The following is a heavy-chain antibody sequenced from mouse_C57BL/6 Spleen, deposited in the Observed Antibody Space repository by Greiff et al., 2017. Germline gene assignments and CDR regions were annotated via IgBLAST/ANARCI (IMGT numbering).Heavy chain of an antibody. J-gene: IGHJ3*01. V-gene: IGHV5-4*01. CDR1: GFTFSSYA. CDR3: ARDLPFAY. Sequence: DVHLVESGGGLVKPGGSLKLSCAASGFTFSSYAMSWVRQTPEKRLEWVATISDGGSYTYYPDNVKGRFTISRDNAKNNLYLQMSHLKSEDTAMYYCARDLPFAYWGQGTLVTVSA. CDR2: ISDGGSYT.